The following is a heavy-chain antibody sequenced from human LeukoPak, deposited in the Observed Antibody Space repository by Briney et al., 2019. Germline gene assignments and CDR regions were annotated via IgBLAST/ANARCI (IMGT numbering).Heavy chain of an antibody. Sequence: SETLSLTCAVYGGSFSGYYWSLIRQPPGKGLEWIGEINHSGSTNYNPSLKSRVTISVDTSKNQFSLKLSSVTAADTAVYYCASSSAWDAFDIWGQGTVVTVSS. CDR2: INHSGST. D-gene: IGHD3-22*01. CDR1: GGSFSGYY. V-gene: IGHV4-34*01. CDR3: ASSSAWDAFDI. J-gene: IGHJ3*02.